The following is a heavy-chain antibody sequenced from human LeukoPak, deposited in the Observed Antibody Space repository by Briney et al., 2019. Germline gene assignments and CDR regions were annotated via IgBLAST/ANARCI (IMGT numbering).Heavy chain of an antibody. V-gene: IGHV1-18*01. CDR1: GYTFTSYG. D-gene: IGHD6-6*01. Sequence: ASVKVPCKASGYTFTSYGISWVRQAPGQGLEWMGWISAYNGNTNHAQKLQGRVTMTTDTSTSTAYMELRSLRSDDTAVYYCARSLALVRFDYWGQGTLVTVSS. CDR3: ARSLALVRFDY. J-gene: IGHJ4*02. CDR2: ISAYNGNT.